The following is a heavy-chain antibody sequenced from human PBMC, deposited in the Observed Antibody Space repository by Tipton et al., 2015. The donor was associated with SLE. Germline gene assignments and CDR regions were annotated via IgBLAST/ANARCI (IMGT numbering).Heavy chain of an antibody. V-gene: IGHV1-8*01. CDR1: GYTFSDYD. D-gene: IGHD3-3*01. CDR3: ARGVEWWLNYMDV. CDR2: MNPNSGNT. J-gene: IGHJ6*03. Sequence: QLVQSGPEVKKPGASVKVSCKASGYTFSDYDINWVRQASGQGLEWMGWMNPNSGNTGHAQKFQGRVTMTRDTSINTAYMELSSLRPDDTAVYYCARGVEWWLNYMDVWGKGTAVTVSS.